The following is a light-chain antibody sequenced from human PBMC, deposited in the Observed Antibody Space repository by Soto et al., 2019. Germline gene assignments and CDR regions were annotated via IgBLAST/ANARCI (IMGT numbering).Light chain of an antibody. CDR3: QHSQSAPYS. V-gene: IGKV1-39*01. CDR1: RTIAGY. J-gene: IGKJ2*03. CDR2: GAS. Sequence: DIQMTQSPSSLSASVGDRVTITCRARRTIAGYLNWYQQKPGKAPKLLIYGASRLHSGVPSRFSGSGSGTDFTLTISSLQPEDFATYYCQHSQSAPYSFGQGTKLEI.